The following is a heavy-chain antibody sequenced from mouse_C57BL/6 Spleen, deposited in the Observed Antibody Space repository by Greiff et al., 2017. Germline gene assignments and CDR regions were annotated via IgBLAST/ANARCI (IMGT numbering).Heavy chain of an antibody. CDR1: GYTFTSYW. J-gene: IGHJ4*01. CDR3: ARSLDSSGYDYAMDY. CDR2: IHPNSGST. Sequence: VQLQQPGAELVKPGASVKLSCKASGYTFTSYWMHWVKQRPGQGLEWIGMIHPNSGSTNYNEKFKSKATLTVDKSSSTAYMQLSSLTSEDSAVYYCARSLDSSGYDYAMDYWGQGTSVTVSS. D-gene: IGHD3-2*02. V-gene: IGHV1-64*01.